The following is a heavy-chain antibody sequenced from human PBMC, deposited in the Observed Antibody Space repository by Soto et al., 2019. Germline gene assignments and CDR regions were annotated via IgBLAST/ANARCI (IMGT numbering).Heavy chain of an antibody. D-gene: IGHD1-1*01. CDR3: VKVLARGVRVPRFYFDS. CDR2: INADGTST. Sequence: GGSLRLSCAASGFTFSSYWMHWVRQAPGKGLVWVSRINADGTSTSYADSVKGRFTISRDNAKNTLYLHVNSLRAEDTAVYYCVKVLARGVRVPRFYFDSWGQGALVTVSS. CDR1: GFTFSSYW. J-gene: IGHJ4*02. V-gene: IGHV3-74*01.